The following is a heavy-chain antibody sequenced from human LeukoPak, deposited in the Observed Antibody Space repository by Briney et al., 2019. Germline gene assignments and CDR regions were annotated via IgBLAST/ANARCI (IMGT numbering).Heavy chain of an antibody. Sequence: GGSLRLSCAASGLTFSNYSLNWVRQAPGKGLEWVSSISSSSSDIYYADSVKGRFTISRDNAKNSLYLQMNSLRAEDTAVYYCARESGYDIDFDYWGQGTLVTVSS. CDR2: ISSSSSDI. V-gene: IGHV3-21*01. D-gene: IGHD5-12*01. CDR1: GLTFSNYS. CDR3: ARESGYDIDFDY. J-gene: IGHJ4*02.